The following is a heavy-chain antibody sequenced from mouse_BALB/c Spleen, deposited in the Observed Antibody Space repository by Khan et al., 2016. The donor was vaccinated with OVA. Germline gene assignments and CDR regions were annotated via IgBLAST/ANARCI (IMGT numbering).Heavy chain of an antibody. CDR3: ARSTYRYDFAY. V-gene: IGHV3-8*02. D-gene: IGHD2-14*01. CDR1: GDSITSGY. Sequence: EVQLQESGPSLVKPSQTLSLTCSVTGDSITSGYWSWIRKFPGNKLEYMGYMIYSGNTYYNPSLKSRISITRHTSKNQYYLQLNSVTTEDTATYYCARSTYRYDFAYWDQGTLVTVSA. J-gene: IGHJ3*01. CDR2: MIYSGNT.